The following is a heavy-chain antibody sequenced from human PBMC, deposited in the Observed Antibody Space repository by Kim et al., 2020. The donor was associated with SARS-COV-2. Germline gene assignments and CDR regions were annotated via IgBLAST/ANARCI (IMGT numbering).Heavy chain of an antibody. CDR2: NI. V-gene: IGHV1-3*01. Sequence: NIKYHQHVQDRVTLTWDTSANTAYMEMSSLRSEDTAVYYCARDLVHTGFDYWGQGTLVAVSS. D-gene: IGHD5-18*01. CDR3: ARDLVHTGFDY. J-gene: IGHJ4*02.